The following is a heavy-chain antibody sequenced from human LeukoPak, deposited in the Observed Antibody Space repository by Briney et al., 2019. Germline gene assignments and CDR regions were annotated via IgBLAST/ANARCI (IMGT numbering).Heavy chain of an antibody. CDR2: IWYDGSNK. V-gene: IGHV3-33*01. Sequence: PGGSLRLSCAASGFTFSSYGMHWVRRAPGKGLEWVAVIWYDGSNKYYADSVKGRFTISRDNSKNTLYLQMSSLRAEDTAVYYCARESGWKLDLWGQGTLVTVSS. CDR1: GFTFSSYG. J-gene: IGHJ5*02. D-gene: IGHD6-19*01. CDR3: ARESGWKLDL.